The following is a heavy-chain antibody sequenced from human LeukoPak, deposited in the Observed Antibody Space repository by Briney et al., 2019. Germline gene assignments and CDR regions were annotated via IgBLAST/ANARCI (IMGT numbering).Heavy chain of an antibody. CDR3: ARDRHGYNPTAYYFDY. Sequence: SETLSLTCIVSGGSISSGGYYWSWIRQPPGKGLEWIGYIYHSGSTYYNPSLKSRVTISVDRSENQFSLKLSSVTAADTAVYYCARDRHGYNPTAYYFDYWGQGTLVTVSS. V-gene: IGHV4-30-2*01. D-gene: IGHD5-24*01. J-gene: IGHJ4*02. CDR2: IYHSGST. CDR1: GGSISSGGYY.